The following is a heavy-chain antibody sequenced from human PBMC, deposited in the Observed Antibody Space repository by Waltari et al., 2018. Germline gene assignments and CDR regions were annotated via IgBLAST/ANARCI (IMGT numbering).Heavy chain of an antibody. CDR2: INHSGST. V-gene: IGHV4-34*01. J-gene: IGHJ4*02. CDR1: GGSFSGYY. CDR3: AISLNCSGGSCSLDY. D-gene: IGHD2-15*01. Sequence: QVQLQQWGAGLLKPSETLSLTCAVYGGSFSGYYWSWIRQPPGKGLEWIGEINHSGSTNYNPSLKSRVTISVDTSKNQFSLKLSSVTAADTAVYYCAISLNCSGGSCSLDYWGQGTLVTVSS.